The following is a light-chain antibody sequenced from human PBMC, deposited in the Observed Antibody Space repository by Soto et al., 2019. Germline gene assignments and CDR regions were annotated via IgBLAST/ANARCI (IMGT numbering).Light chain of an antibody. J-gene: IGKJ1*01. CDR1: QSISSY. CDR3: LQDHDDSWT. CDR2: AAS. Sequence: DIQMTQSPSSLSASVGDRFTITCRASQSISSYLNWYQQKPGKAPKLLIYAASSLQSGVPSRFSSSGSGTDFTLTISSLQPEDFATYYCLQDHDDSWTFGQGTKVDIK. V-gene: IGKV1-39*01.